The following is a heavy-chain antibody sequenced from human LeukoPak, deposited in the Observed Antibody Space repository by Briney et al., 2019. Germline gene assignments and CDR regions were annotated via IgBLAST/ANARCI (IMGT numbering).Heavy chain of an antibody. D-gene: IGHD2-15*01. Sequence: GGSLRLSCAASGFTFSSNYMSWVRQAPGKGLEWVSVIYSGGSTYYADSVKGRFTISRDNSKNTLYLQMNSLRAEDTAVYYCARAGCSGGSCYPWYYYYGMDVWGQGTTVTVSS. V-gene: IGHV3-66*01. CDR3: ARAGCSGGSCYPWYYYYGMDV. CDR2: IYSGGST. J-gene: IGHJ6*02. CDR1: GFTFSSNY.